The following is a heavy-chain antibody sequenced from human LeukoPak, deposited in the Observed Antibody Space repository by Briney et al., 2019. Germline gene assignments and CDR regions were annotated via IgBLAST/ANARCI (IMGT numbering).Heavy chain of an antibody. D-gene: IGHD3-22*01. Sequence: GGSLRLSCAASGFIFSDFAMHWVRQASGRGLEWVGRIRTKVDSYATTYAASVKGRFTVSRDDSKNTAYLEMNSLKSEDTAVYYCARPSSGFHFWGQGTLVTVSS. CDR2: IRTKVDSYAT. J-gene: IGHJ4*02. CDR1: GFIFSDFA. CDR3: ARPSSGFHF. V-gene: IGHV3-73*01.